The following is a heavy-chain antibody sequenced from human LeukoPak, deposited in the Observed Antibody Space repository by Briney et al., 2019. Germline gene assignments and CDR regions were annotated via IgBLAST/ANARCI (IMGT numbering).Heavy chain of an antibody. J-gene: IGHJ4*02. Sequence: GGSLRLSRAASGFTFSSYGMHWVRQAPGKGLEWVAFIRYDGSNKYYADSVKGRFTISRDNSKNTLYLQMNSLRAEDTAVYYCAKGAAGVAATLGDYWGQGTLVTVSS. CDR2: IRYDGSNK. CDR3: AKGAAGVAATLGDY. D-gene: IGHD2-15*01. CDR1: GFTFSSYG. V-gene: IGHV3-30*02.